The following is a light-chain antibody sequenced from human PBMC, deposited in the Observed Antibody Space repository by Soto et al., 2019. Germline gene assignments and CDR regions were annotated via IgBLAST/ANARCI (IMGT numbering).Light chain of an antibody. Sequence: EIVLTQSPGTLSLSPGERATLSCRASQSVSSSYLAWYQQKPGQAPRLLIYGASSRATGIPDRFSGSGSGTDFTLTISRLEPEDFAVYYCQQYGLEWTFGQGTKVEIK. CDR3: QQYGLEWT. J-gene: IGKJ1*01. V-gene: IGKV3-20*01. CDR2: GAS. CDR1: QSVSSSY.